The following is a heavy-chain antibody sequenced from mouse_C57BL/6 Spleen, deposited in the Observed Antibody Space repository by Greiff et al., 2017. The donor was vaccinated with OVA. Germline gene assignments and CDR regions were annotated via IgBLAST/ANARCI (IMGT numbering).Heavy chain of an antibody. CDR1: GFTFSDYY. CDR3: ARSYYGSPLPMDY. J-gene: IGHJ4*01. Sequence: EVKLVESGGGLVQPGGSLKLSCAASGFTFSDYYMYWVRQTPEKRLEWVAYISNGGGSTYYPDTVKGRFTISRDNAKNTLYLQMSRLKSEDTAMYYCARSYYGSPLPMDYWGQGTSVTVSS. V-gene: IGHV5-12*01. D-gene: IGHD1-1*01. CDR2: ISNGGGST.